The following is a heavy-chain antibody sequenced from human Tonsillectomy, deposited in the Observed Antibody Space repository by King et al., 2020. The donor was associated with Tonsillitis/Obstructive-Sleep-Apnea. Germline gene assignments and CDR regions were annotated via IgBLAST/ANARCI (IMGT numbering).Heavy chain of an antibody. J-gene: IGHJ4*02. D-gene: IGHD6-6*01. Sequence: VQLVESGAEVKKPGESLKISCTGSGYSFSTYWIGWVRQMPGKGLEWMGILNPGDSNTRYSPSFQGQVTISADKSISTAYLQWSSLKASDTAMYYCATSSIAVRPYYFDYWGQGTLVTVSS. CDR3: ATSSIAVRPYYFDY. CDR2: LNPGDSNT. CDR1: GYSFSTYW. V-gene: IGHV5-51*01.